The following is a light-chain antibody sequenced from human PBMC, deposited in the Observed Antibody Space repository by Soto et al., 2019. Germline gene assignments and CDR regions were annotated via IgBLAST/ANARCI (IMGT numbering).Light chain of an antibody. J-gene: IGKJ5*01. CDR2: AAS. Sequence: DIQLTQSPYSVSASVGDRVTLTCRASQGISSWLAWCQQKPGKAPKLLIYAASSLQSGVPSRFSGSGSGTDFTLTISSLQPEDFATYYCQQANSFPFTFGQGTRLEIK. CDR1: QGISSW. CDR3: QQANSFPFT. V-gene: IGKV1D-12*01.